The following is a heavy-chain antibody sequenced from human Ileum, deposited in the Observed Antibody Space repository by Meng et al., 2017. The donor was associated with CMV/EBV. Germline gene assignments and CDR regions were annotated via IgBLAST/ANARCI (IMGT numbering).Heavy chain of an antibody. CDR1: GGNFDRLS. CDR2: ICPILGTP. CDR3: ARATGGFSYFDP. J-gene: IGHJ5*02. D-gene: IGHD2-8*02. Sequence: GTLNNSCTSVVVVFNCFGGNFDRLSISLLPQAPRQGLEWLGSICPILGTPEYSHRFQDRVTITAYISTRTTYMVLTSLSSEDTAIYYCARATGGFSYFDPWGHGTLVTVSS. V-gene: IGHV1-69*08.